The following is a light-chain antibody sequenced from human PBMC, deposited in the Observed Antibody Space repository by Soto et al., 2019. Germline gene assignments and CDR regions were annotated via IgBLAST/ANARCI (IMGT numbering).Light chain of an antibody. Sequence: EIVLTQSPGTLSLSPGEGATLSCRASESVSNSLAWYQQKTGEAPRLLISGASSRATGIPDRFSGSGSETDFTLTISRLEPEVFGLYYCQQYCSSPITFGQGTRLEI. CDR3: QQYCSSPIT. J-gene: IGKJ5*01. V-gene: IGKV3-20*01. CDR1: ESVSNSL. CDR2: GAS.